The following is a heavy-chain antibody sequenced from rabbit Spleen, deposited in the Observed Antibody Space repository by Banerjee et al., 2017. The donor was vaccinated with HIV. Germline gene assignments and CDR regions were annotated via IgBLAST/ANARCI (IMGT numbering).Heavy chain of an antibody. V-gene: IGHV1S47*01. D-gene: IGHD8-1*01. CDR3: ARDTGSSFSSYGMDL. J-gene: IGHJ6*01. Sequence: QEQLVESGGGLVQPGGSLKLSCKGSGFDFSAYGMSWVRQAPGKGLEWIGYIDPLFASTYYASWVNGRFSISRENTQNTVYLKLNSLTAADTATYFCARDTGSSFSSYGMDLWGQGTLVTVS. CDR2: IDPLFAST. CDR1: GFDFSAYG.